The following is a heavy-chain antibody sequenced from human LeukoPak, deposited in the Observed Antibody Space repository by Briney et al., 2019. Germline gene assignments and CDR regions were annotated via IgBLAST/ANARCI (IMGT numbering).Heavy chain of an antibody. CDR2: IRGTGGTT. CDR3: GKDPNGDCVGAFDF. Sequence: PGGSLRLSCAASGFTFSDCALIWVRQAPGKGLEWISAIRGTGGTTYYADSVKGRCTISRDNSRNTVYLQMNSLRAEDTALYFCGKDPNGDCVGAFDFWGPGTMVTVSS. D-gene: IGHD2-21*02. CDR1: GFTFSDCA. V-gene: IGHV3-23*01. J-gene: IGHJ3*01.